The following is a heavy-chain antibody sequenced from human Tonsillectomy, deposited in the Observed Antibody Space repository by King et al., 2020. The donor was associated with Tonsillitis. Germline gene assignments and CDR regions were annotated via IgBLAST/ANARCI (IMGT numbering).Heavy chain of an antibody. D-gene: IGHD2-15*01. CDR1: GDSFSVNA. V-gene: IGHV1-8*02. J-gene: IGHJ4*02. Sequence: VQLVESGAEMKRPGASVRISCKASGDSFSVNAIKWVRQGPGRGPEWMGWITPNSGNTDYSTRFQGRVGMTMDTSTRTAYMDLNNLRSDETAVYYCARVGRPVCSGGFVYWGQGPLVTVSS. CDR2: ITPNSGNT. CDR3: ARVGRPVCSGGFVY.